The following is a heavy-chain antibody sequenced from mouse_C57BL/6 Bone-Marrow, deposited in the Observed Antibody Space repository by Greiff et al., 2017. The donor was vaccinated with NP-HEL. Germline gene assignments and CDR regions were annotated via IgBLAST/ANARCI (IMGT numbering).Heavy chain of an antibody. CDR2: IHPNSGRT. J-gene: IGHJ1*03. V-gene: IGHV1-64*01. D-gene: IGHD1-1*01. CDR3: ARYDGSSYWYFDV. Sequence: VQLQQPGAELVKPGASVKLSCKASGYTFTSYWMHWVKQRPGQGLEWIGMIHPNSGRTNYNEKFKSKATLTVDKSSSTAYMQLSSLTSEDSAVYYCARYDGSSYWYFDVWGTGTTVTVSS. CDR1: GYTFTSYW.